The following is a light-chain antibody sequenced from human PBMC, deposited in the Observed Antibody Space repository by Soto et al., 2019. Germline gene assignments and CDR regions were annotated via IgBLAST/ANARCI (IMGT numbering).Light chain of an antibody. CDR1: QTGSSW. CDR2: KAT. J-gene: IGKJ1*01. Sequence: DIQTTQSPSTLSGSVGDRVTITCRASQTGSSWLAWYQQKQEKAHKLLIYKATTLKSGVPSRFSGSGSGTEVTLTISSLQPDDFATDYCQHYNSYSEAFGQGTKLDIK. V-gene: IGKV1-5*03. CDR3: QHYNSYSEA.